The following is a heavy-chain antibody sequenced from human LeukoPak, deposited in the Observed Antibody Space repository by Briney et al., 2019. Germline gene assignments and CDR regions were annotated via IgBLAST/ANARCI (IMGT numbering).Heavy chain of an antibody. CDR1: GFTFSSYW. CDR3: ARADGSTILGAFDI. Sequence: GGSLRLSCAASGFTFSSYWMSWVRQAPGKGLEWVANIKQDGSEKYYVDSVKGRFTISRDNAKNSLYLQMNSLRAEDTAVYYCARADGSTILGAFDIWGQGTMVTVSS. D-gene: IGHD5-24*01. J-gene: IGHJ3*02. V-gene: IGHV3-7*03. CDR2: IKQDGSEK.